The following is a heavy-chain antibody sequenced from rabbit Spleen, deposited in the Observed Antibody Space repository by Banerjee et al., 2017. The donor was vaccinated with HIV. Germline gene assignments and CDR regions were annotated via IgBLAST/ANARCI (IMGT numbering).Heavy chain of an antibody. J-gene: IGHJ6*01. CDR1: GFSVSSGYD. Sequence: QSLEESGGDLVKPGASLTLTCTASGFSVSSGYDMCWVRQAPGKGLEWISCIAGSSSGFTYSATWAKGRFTCSKTSSTTVTLQMTSLTVADTATYFCARDTGSSFSSYGMDLWGQGTLVTVS. D-gene: IGHD8-1*01. CDR2: IAGSSSGFT. V-gene: IGHV1S40*01. CDR3: ARDTGSSFSSYGMDL.